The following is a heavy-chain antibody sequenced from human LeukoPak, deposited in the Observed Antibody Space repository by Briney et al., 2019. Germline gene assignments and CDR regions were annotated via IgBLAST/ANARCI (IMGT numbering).Heavy chain of an antibody. CDR2: ISGSGGST. CDR3: AKGRGWEASYYYYYMDV. CDR1: GFTFSSYG. V-gene: IGHV3-23*01. J-gene: IGHJ6*03. D-gene: IGHD1-26*01. Sequence: GGSLRLSCAASGFTFSSYGMSWVRQAPGKGLEWVSAISGSGGSTYYTDSVKGRFTISRDNSKNTLYLQMNSLRAEDTAVYYCAKGRGWEASYYYYYMDVWGKGTTVTISS.